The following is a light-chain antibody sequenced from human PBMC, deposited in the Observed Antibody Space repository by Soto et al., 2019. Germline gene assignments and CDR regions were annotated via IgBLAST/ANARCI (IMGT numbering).Light chain of an antibody. CDR3: HKYNSAPRT. CDR1: QGISNY. Sequence: DVQMTQAPSSLSASVGDRVTITCRAIQGISNYLAWYQQKPGKVPKLLIYAASILQSGVPSRFSGSGSGTDFTLTIISLQHEDVATYYCHKYNSAPRTFGGGTKVEIK. V-gene: IGKV1-27*01. J-gene: IGKJ4*01. CDR2: AAS.